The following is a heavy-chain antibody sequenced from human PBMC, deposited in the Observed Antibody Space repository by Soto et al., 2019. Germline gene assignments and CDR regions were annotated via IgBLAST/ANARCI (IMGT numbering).Heavy chain of an antibody. Sequence: EVQLLEYGEGLVQRGESLRLSCVASGFTFKKYAMTWVRQAPGKGLEWVSSISGSSSTTYYADSVKGRFTISRDNSKNTVYLHMNTLSTEDTAVYYCAPTRYDYGDDAVGYWGQGTLVTVSS. CDR3: APTRYDYGDDAVGY. V-gene: IGHV3-23*01. CDR2: ISGSSSTT. CDR1: GFTFKKYA. J-gene: IGHJ4*01. D-gene: IGHD4-17*01.